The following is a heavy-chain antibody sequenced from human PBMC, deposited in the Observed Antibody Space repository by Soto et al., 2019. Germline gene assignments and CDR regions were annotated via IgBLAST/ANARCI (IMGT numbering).Heavy chain of an antibody. CDR1: GYTLTELS. J-gene: IGHJ4*02. CDR3: ATGQLWFAYPGFDY. D-gene: IGHD3-10*01. V-gene: IGHV1-24*01. Sequence: ASVKVSCKVSGYTLTELSMHWVRQAPGKGLEWMGGFDPEDGETIYAQKFQGRVTMTEDTSTDTAYMELSSLRSEDTAVYYCATGQLWFAYPGFDYWGQGPLVTVSS. CDR2: FDPEDGET.